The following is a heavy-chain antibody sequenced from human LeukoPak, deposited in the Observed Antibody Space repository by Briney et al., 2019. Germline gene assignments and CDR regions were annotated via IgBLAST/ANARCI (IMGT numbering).Heavy chain of an antibody. CDR1: GFTFSIYW. CDR2: IKQDGSEK. D-gene: IGHD2-21*01. CDR3: ARDLAWDYFDY. Sequence: GGSLRLSCAASGFTFSIYWMSWVCQAPGEGPGWVANIKQDGSEKYYVDSVKGRFTIYIDNAKNALYLQMNSLRAEDTDVYYCARDLAWDYFDYWGQGTLVTVSS. J-gene: IGHJ4*02. V-gene: IGHV3-7*01.